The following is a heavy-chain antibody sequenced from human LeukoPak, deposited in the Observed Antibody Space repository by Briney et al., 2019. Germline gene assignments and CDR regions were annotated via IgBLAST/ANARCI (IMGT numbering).Heavy chain of an antibody. D-gene: IGHD3-10*01. CDR2: ISSSGSTI. J-gene: IGHJ5*02. CDR1: GFTFSSYW. CDR3: AREAVFGWFDP. Sequence: GGSLRLSCAASGFTFSSYWMSWVRQAPGKGLEWVSYISSSGSTIYYADSVKGRFTISRDNAKNSLYLQMNSLRAEDTAVYYCAREAVFGWFDPWGQGTLVTVSS. V-gene: IGHV3-48*04.